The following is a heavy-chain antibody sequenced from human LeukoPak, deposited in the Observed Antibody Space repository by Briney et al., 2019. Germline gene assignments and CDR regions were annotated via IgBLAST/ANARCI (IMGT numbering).Heavy chain of an antibody. CDR3: ARGFGDYYDSSGSLDY. V-gene: IGHV1-69*04. Sequence: SVKVSCKASGYTFTSYGISWVRQAPGQGLEWMGRIIPILGIANYAQKFQGRVTITADKSTSTAYMELSSLRSEDTAVYYCARGFGDYYDSSGSLDYWGQGTLVTVSS. D-gene: IGHD3-22*01. CDR2: IIPILGIA. J-gene: IGHJ4*02. CDR1: GYTFTSYG.